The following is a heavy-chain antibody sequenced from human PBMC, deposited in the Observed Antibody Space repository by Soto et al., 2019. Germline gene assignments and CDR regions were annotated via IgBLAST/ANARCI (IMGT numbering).Heavy chain of an antibody. CDR3: ARGNNIDYYDSRGYYYYYGMDV. J-gene: IGHJ6*02. V-gene: IGHV3-21*01. Sequence: GGSLRLSCAASGFTFSSYSMNWVRQAPGKGLEWVSSISSSSSYIYYADSVKGRFTISRDNAKNSLYLQMNSLRAEDTAVYYCARGNNIDYYDSRGYYYYYGMDVWGQGTTVTGSS. CDR1: GFTFSSYS. CDR2: ISSSSSYI. D-gene: IGHD3-22*01.